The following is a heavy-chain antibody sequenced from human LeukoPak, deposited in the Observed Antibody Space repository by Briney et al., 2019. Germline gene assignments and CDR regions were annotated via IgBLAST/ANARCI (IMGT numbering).Heavy chain of an antibody. J-gene: IGHJ3*02. CDR3: ARDGSVITFGGVMGAFDI. D-gene: IGHD3-16*01. CDR1: GGSISSSNW. Sequence: PSGTLSLTCAVSGGSISSSNWWSWVGQPPGKGLEWIGEIYHSGSTNYNPSLKSRVTISVDKSKNRFSLKLSSVTAADTAVYYCARDGSVITFGGVMGAFDIWGQGTMVTVSS. V-gene: IGHV4-4*02. CDR2: IYHSGST.